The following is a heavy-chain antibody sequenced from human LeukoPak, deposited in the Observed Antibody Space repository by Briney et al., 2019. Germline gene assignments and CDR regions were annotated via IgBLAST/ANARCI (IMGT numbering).Heavy chain of an antibody. CDR3: SRVGGDSGRGWDPADY. CDR1: GYTFTGYY. CDR2: INPHSGGT. Sequence: GASVKVSCTASGYTFTGYYMHWVRQAPGQGLEWMGWINPHSGGTKYAQQFQGRVTMTRDTSISIAYMELFRLRSDDTAVYYCSRVGGDSGRGWDPADYWGQGTLVSVSS. D-gene: IGHD4-17*01. V-gene: IGHV1-2*02. J-gene: IGHJ4*02.